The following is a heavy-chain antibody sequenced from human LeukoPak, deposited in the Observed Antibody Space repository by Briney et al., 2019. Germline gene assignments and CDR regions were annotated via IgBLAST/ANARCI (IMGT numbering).Heavy chain of an antibody. CDR3: AKGGYPNWFDP. CDR1: GFTFSYYA. V-gene: IGHV3-30*04. D-gene: IGHD5-18*01. CDR2: ISYDGTNK. J-gene: IGHJ5*02. Sequence: GRSLRLSCAASGFTFSYYAMHWVRQAPGKGLEWVTTISYDGTNKYSADSVEGRFTISRDNSKNTLYLQMDSLRPEYTAVYYCAKGGYPNWFDPWGQGTLVTVSS.